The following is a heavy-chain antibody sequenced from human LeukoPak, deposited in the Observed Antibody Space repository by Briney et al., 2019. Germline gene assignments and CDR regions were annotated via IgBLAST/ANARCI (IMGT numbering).Heavy chain of an antibody. V-gene: IGHV1-69*04. D-gene: IGHD6-6*01. Sequence: SVKVSCKASGGTFSSYAISWVRQAPGQGLEWMGRIIPILGIANYAQKFQGRVTITADKSTSTVYMELSSLRSEDTAVYYCAETGPYSSSSYFDYWGQGTLVTVSS. CDR1: GGTFSSYA. J-gene: IGHJ4*02. CDR3: AETGPYSSSSYFDY. CDR2: IIPILGIA.